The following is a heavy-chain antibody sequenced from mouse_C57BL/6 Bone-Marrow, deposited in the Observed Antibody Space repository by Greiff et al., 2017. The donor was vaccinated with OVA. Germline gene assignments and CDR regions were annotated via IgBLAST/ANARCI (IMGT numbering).Heavy chain of an antibody. V-gene: IGHV2-5*01. D-gene: IGHD1-1*01. CDR3: AKNNLYYYGSDWYFDV. CDR2: IWRGGST. CDR1: GFSLTSYG. Sequence: QVQLQQSGPGLVQPSQSLSITCTVSGFSLTSYGVHWVRQSPGKGLEWLGVIWRGGSTDYNAAFMSRLSITKDNSKSQVFFKMNSLQADDTAIYYCAKNNLYYYGSDWYFDVWGTGTTVTVSS. J-gene: IGHJ1*03.